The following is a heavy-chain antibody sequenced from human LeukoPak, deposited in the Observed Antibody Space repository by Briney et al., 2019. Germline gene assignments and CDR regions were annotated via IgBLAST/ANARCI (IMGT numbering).Heavy chain of an antibody. J-gene: IGHJ4*02. D-gene: IGHD3-3*01. V-gene: IGHV1-2*02. CDR1: GYTFTGYY. CDR2: INPNSGGT. Sequence: GASVKVSCKASGYTFTGYYMHWVRQAPGQGLEWMGWINPNSGGTNYAQKFQGRVTMTRDTSISTAYMELSRLRSDDTAVYYCARDIYHGKGVVIKSPPYWGQGTLVTVSS. CDR3: ARDIYHGKGVVIKSPPY.